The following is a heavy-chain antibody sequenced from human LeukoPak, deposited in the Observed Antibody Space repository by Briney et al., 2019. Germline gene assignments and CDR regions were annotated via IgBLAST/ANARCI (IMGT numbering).Heavy chain of an antibody. CDR2: ISYDGSNK. V-gene: IGHV3-30*18. Sequence: SGGSLRLSCAASGFTFSSYGMHWVRQAPGKGLEWVAVISYDGSNKYYADSVKGRFTISRDNSKNTLYLQMNSLRAEDTAVYYCAKEDTAMVTFDYWGQGTLVTVSS. CDR1: GFTFSSYG. D-gene: IGHD5-18*01. CDR3: AKEDTAMVTFDY. J-gene: IGHJ4*02.